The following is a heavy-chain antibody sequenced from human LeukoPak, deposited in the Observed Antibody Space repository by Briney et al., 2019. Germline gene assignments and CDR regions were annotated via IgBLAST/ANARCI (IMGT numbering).Heavy chain of an antibody. CDR2: ISSSSYI. CDR3: AREEMSAGSSLDY. Sequence: GGSLRLSCAASGFTFSSYSMNWVRQAPGKGLEWVSSISSSSYIYYADSVKGRFTISRDNAKNSLYLQMNSLRAEDTAVYYCAREEMSAGSSLDYWGQGTLVTVSS. J-gene: IGHJ4*02. V-gene: IGHV3-21*01. CDR1: GFTFSSYS. D-gene: IGHD3-10*01.